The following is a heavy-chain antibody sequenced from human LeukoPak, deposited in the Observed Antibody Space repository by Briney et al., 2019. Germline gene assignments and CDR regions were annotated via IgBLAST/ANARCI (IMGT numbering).Heavy chain of an antibody. CDR1: GGSISSSSYH. CDR2: IYNSGST. Sequence: SETLSLTCTVSGGSISSSSYHWGWIRQPPGKGLEWIGSIYNSGSTYYNPSLKSRVAISVDMSKNQFSLKLTSVTAADTAVYYCAREYFAAFDIWGQGTMVTVSS. CDR3: AREYFAAFDI. J-gene: IGHJ3*02. V-gene: IGHV4-39*07. D-gene: IGHD2/OR15-2a*01.